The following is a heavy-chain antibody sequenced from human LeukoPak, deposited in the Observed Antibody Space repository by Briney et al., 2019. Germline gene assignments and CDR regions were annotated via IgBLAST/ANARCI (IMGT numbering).Heavy chain of an antibody. J-gene: IGHJ4*02. CDR1: RFTHDDYT. V-gene: IGHV3-43*01. Sequence: GGALRLSRASSRFTHDDYTMDEVRPAPWKGLAGVSVISWESDSTYDADSVKGRITSSRDNRKNSLYLQMNSLRTEDAALYYCAKLPRGYDQRDIDYWGQGTLVTVSS. CDR3: AKLPRGYDQRDIDY. D-gene: IGHD5-12*01. CDR2: ISWESDST.